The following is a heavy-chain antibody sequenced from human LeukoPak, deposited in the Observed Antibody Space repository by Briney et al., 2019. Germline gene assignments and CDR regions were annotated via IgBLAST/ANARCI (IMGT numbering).Heavy chain of an antibody. CDR3: AREIKIAAADYYFDY. J-gene: IGHJ4*02. V-gene: IGHV4-59*01. Sequence: SETLSLTCTVSGGSISSYYWSWIRQPPGRGLEWIGYIYYSGSTNYNPSLKSRVAISVDTSKNQFSLKLSSVTAADTAVYYCAREIKIAAADYYFDYWGQGTLVTVSS. D-gene: IGHD6-13*01. CDR2: IYYSGST. CDR1: GGSISSYY.